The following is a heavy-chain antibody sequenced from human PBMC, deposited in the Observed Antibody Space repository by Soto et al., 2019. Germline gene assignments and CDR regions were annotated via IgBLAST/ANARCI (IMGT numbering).Heavy chain of an antibody. D-gene: IGHD2-2*01. CDR2: ISSSSSYI. CDR1: GFTFTSYS. V-gene: IGHV3-21*01. Sequence: GGSLRLSCATSGFTFTSYSMNWVRQAPGKGLEWVSSISSSSSYIYYADSVKGRFTISRDNAKNSLYLQMNSLRAEDTAVYYCARDVARYCRSTSCPYDSWGQGTLVTVSS. J-gene: IGHJ5*01. CDR3: ARDVARYCRSTSCPYDS.